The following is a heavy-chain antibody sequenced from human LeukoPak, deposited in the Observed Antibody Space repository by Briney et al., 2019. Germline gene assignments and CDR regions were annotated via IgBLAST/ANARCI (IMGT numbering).Heavy chain of an antibody. D-gene: IGHD2-2*01. Sequence: SETLSLTCAVSGGSISSSNWWSWVRQPPGKGLEWIGEIYHSGSTNYNPSLKSRVTISVDKSKNQFSLKLSSVTAADTAVYYRARIVVVPAAIEYYFDYRGQGTLVTVSS. CDR1: GGSISSSNW. J-gene: IGHJ4*02. CDR2: IYHSGST. CDR3: ARIVVVPAAIEYYFDY. V-gene: IGHV4-4*02.